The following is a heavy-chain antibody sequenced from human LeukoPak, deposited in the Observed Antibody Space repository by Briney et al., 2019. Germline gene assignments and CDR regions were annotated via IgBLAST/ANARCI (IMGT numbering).Heavy chain of an antibody. CDR2: IYSDGST. CDR1: GFTFSSSA. CDR3: ARDLRVLWFGELLDYYYDGMDV. D-gene: IGHD3-10*01. Sequence: PGGSLRPSCAASGFTFSSSAMSWVRQAPGKGLEWVSVIYSDGSTSNPASVKAGFTISRDNSTNPPYLQMNSMRATDTAVYECARDLRVLWFGELLDYYYDGMDVWGQGATLTVSS. J-gene: IGHJ6*02. V-gene: IGHV3-66*01.